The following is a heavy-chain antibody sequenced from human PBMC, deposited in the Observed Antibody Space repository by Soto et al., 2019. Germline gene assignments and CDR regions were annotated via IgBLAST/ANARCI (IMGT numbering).Heavy chain of an antibody. D-gene: IGHD2-15*01. J-gene: IGHJ4*02. CDR1: GGTFSSYA. Sequence: SVKVSCKASGGTFSSYAISWVRQAPGQGLEWMGGIIPIFGTANYAQRFQGRVTITADKSTSTAYMELSSLRSEDTAVYYCARDFEDCSGGSCPLDYWGQGTLVTVSS. CDR3: ARDFEDCSGGSCPLDY. V-gene: IGHV1-69*06. CDR2: IIPIFGTA.